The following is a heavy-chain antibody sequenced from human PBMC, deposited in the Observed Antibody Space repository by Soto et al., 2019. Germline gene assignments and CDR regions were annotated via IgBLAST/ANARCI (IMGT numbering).Heavy chain of an antibody. CDR1: GGSISSSS. CDR3: ARARFCTSTSCYHYFDF. V-gene: IGHV4-59*01. Sequence: SETLSLTCTASGGSISSSSWSWIRQPPGRGLERIGYIYNNGRTDYNPSLKSRVTISVDTSKNHFSLKLSSVTPADTAVYYCARARFCTSTSCYHYFDFWGQGTLVTVSS. J-gene: IGHJ4*02. D-gene: IGHD2-2*01. CDR2: IYNNGRT.